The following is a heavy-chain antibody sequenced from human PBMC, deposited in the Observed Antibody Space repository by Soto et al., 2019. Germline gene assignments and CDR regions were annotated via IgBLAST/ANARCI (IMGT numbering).Heavy chain of an antibody. CDR2: ISGSGDGT. CDR3: DQNAYFQNLDL. CDR1: GFTFSSFA. Sequence: GGSLRLSCAASGFTFSSFALSWVRQAPGKGLEWVSAISGSGDGTDYADSVKGRFTISRDNSKNTLYLQMNSLRAEDTAVYYSDQNAYFQNLDLWGQGTLVTVSS. V-gene: IGHV3-23*01. D-gene: IGHD3-16*01. J-gene: IGHJ5*02.